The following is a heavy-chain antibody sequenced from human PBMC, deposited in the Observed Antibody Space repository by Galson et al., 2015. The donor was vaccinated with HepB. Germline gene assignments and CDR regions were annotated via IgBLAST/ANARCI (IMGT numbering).Heavy chain of an antibody. Sequence: SLRLSCAASGFTFSSDSMNWVRQAPGKGLEWVSSISSSSSYIYYADSVKGRFTISRDNAKSSLYLQMSSLRAEDTAVYYCAREALYASGPYWGQGTLVTVSS. CDR2: ISSSSSYI. CDR1: GFTFSSDS. D-gene: IGHD3-10*01. V-gene: IGHV3-21*01. J-gene: IGHJ4*02. CDR3: AREALYASGPY.